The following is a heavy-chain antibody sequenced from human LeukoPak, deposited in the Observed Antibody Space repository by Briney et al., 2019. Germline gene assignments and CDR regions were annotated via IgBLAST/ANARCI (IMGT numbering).Heavy chain of an antibody. V-gene: IGHV3-11*06. CDR3: ARVDWMIGAFDI. J-gene: IGHJ3*02. Sequence: GGSLRLSCAASGFTFSDYYMSWIRQAPGKGLEWVSYISSSSSYTNYADSVRGRFTISRDNAKNSLYLQMNSLRDEDTAVYYCARVDWMIGAFDIWGQGTMVTVSS. CDR2: ISSSSSYT. CDR1: GFTFSDYY. D-gene: IGHD3-22*01.